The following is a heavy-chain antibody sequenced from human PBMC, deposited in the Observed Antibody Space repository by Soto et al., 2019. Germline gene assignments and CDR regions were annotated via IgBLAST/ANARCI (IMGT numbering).Heavy chain of an antibody. Sequence: QVQLVESGGGVVQPGRSLRLSCAASGFTFSSYGMHWVRQAPGKGLEWVAVIWYDGSNKYYADSVKGRFTISRDNSKNTLYLQMNSLRAEDTAVYYCARVVAAAGTIDYWGQGTLVTVSS. CDR3: ARVVAAAGTIDY. V-gene: IGHV3-33*01. D-gene: IGHD6-13*01. CDR1: GFTFSSYG. J-gene: IGHJ4*02. CDR2: IWYDGSNK.